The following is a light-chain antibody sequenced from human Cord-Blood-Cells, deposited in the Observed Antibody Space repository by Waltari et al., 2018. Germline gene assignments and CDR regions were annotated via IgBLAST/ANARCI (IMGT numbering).Light chain of an antibody. V-gene: IGLV2-23*01. Sequence: QSALTQPASVSGSPGQSITISCTGTSSDVGSYNLVSWYQQHPGKATKLMIYEGSKRHSGVSNRFSGSKSGNTASLTISGLQAEDEADYYCCSYAGSSTDVVFGGGTKLTVL. CDR2: EGS. J-gene: IGLJ2*01. CDR3: CSYAGSSTDVV. CDR1: SSDVGSYNL.